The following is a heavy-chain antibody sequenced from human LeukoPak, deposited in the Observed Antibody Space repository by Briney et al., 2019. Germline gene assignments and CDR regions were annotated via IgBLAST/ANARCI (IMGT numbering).Heavy chain of an antibody. V-gene: IGHV3-23*01. Sequence: GGSLRLSCAASGFTFSSYSMNWVRQAPGKGLEWVSAISSSGGGTYYADSVKGRFTISRDNSKNTLYLQMNSLRAEDTAVYYCARDLDYGDLNFDYWGQGTLVTVSS. CDR1: GFTFSSYS. J-gene: IGHJ4*02. CDR2: ISSSGGGT. CDR3: ARDLDYGDLNFDY. D-gene: IGHD4-17*01.